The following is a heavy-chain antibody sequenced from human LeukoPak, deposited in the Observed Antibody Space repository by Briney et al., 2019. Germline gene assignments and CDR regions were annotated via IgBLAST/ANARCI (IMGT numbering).Heavy chain of an antibody. D-gene: IGHD5-18*01. Sequence: GRSLRLSCAASGFTFSSYGMHWVRQAPGKGLEWVAVIWYDGSNKYYADSVKGRFTISRDNSKNTLHLQMNSLRAEDTAVYYCAKVRGLGIQPWTAFDYWGQGTLVTVSS. CDR3: AKVRGLGIQPWTAFDY. CDR1: GFTFSSYG. CDR2: IWYDGSNK. J-gene: IGHJ4*02. V-gene: IGHV3-33*06.